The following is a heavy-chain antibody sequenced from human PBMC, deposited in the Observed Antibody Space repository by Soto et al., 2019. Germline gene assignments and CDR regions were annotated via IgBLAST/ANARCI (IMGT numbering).Heavy chain of an antibody. V-gene: IGHV3-74*01. J-gene: IGHJ4*02. CDR1: GFTFSSNW. D-gene: IGHD6-19*01. CDR3: ATGSGWYSPDY. Sequence: EVQLVESGGGLVQPGGSLRLSCAASGFTFSSNWMHWVRQGPGKGLVWVSRIDNDGSSRDYADSVKGRFTISRDNAKNTLYLEMSSLRAEDTAVYYCATGSGWYSPDYWGQGTLVNVSS. CDR2: IDNDGSSR.